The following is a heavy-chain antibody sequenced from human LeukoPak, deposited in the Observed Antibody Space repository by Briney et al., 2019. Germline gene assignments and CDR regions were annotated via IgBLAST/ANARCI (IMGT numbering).Heavy chain of an antibody. Sequence: PSQTLSLTCSVSGGSISSAYHYWSWIRQPPGKGLEWIGYIFYSGSTYYNPSLKSRITISVDTSKNQFSLKLNSVTAADTAVYYCARVAQHCSSSSCRYYYMDVWGKGTTVTVS. V-gene: IGHV4-30-4*01. CDR3: ARVAQHCSSSSCRYYYMDV. CDR1: GGSISSAYHY. J-gene: IGHJ6*03. CDR2: IFYSGST. D-gene: IGHD2-15*01.